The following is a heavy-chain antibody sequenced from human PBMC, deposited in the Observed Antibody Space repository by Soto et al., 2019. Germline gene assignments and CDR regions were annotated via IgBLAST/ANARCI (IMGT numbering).Heavy chain of an antibody. V-gene: IGHV4-30-4*01. D-gene: IGHD6-6*01. CDR2: IYYSGST. J-gene: IGHJ5*02. CDR3: ASFIAARRWFDP. CDR1: GGSISSGDYY. Sequence: SETLSLTCTVSGGSISSGDYYWSWIRQPPGKGLEWIGYIYYSGSTYYNPSLKSRVTISVDTSKNQFSLKLSSVTAADTAVYYCASFIAARRWFDPWGQGTLVTVSS.